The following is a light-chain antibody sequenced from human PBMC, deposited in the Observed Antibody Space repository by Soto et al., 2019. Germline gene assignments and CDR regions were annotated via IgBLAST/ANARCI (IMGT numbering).Light chain of an antibody. J-gene: IGKJ2*02. CDR1: QSITRNY. CDR3: QQYGGAPSWT. V-gene: IGKV3-20*01. CDR2: GTS. Sequence: EIVLTQSPGTLSLSPGERATLSCRASQSITRNYLAWYQQKPGQAPRLLIYGTSGRAAGIPDRFNDSGSGTDVTLTVSRLEPEDFAVYYCQQYGGAPSWTFGQRNKLEI.